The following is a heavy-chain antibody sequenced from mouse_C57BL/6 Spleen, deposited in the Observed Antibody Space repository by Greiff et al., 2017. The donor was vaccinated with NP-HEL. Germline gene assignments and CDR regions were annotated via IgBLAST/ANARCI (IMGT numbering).Heavy chain of an antibody. CDR2: IYPRDGST. Sequence: VKLQQSGPELVKPGASVKLSCKASGYTFTSYDINWVKQRPGQGLEWIGWIYPRDGSTKYNEKFKGKATLTVDTSSSTAYMELHSLTSEDSAVYFCARSGISGSSPFAYWGQGTLVTVSA. D-gene: IGHD1-1*01. CDR1: GYTFTSYD. J-gene: IGHJ3*01. CDR3: ARSGISGSSPFAY. V-gene: IGHV1-85*01.